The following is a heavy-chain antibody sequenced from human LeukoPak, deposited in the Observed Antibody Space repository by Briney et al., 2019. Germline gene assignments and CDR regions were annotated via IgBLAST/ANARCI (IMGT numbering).Heavy chain of an antibody. CDR2: IYDRGPA. CDR1: GCAIISGGFS. D-gene: IGHD3-10*01. V-gene: IGHV4-30-2*01. CDR3: ARSRQASGLFSS. J-gene: IGHJ5*02. Sequence: SQTLSLTCTVSGCAIISGGFSWNCIRQPPGKGLEWIGCIYDRGPAHYNPSLKSRFTISVDRPKNQFFLNVTSLTAADTAVYYCARSRQASGLFSSWGRGTLVVVSS.